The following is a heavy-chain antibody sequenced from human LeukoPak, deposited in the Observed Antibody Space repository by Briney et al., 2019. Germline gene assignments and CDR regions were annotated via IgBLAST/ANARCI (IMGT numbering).Heavy chain of an antibody. D-gene: IGHD6-13*01. J-gene: IGHJ3*02. CDR3: ARQDSSSWYPRRGAFDI. CDR2: INHSGST. CDR1: GDSISSGSYS. V-gene: IGHV4-39*01. Sequence: SETLSLTCAVSGDSISSGSYSWSWIRQPPGKGLEWIGEINHSGSTNYNPSLKSRVTISVDTSKNQFSLKLSSVTAADTAVYYCARQDSSSWYPRRGAFDIWGQGTMVTVSS.